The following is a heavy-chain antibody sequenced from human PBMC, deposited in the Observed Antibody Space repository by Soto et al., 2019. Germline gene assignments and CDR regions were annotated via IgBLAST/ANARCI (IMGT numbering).Heavy chain of an antibody. CDR3: ARAVGGLDAFDI. Sequence: TSETLSLTCTVSGGSISSGGYYWSWIRQHPGKGLEWIGYIYYSGSTYYNPSLKSRVTISVDTSKNQFSLKLSSVTAADTAVYYCARAVGGLDAFDIWGQGTLVTVSS. CDR1: GGSISSGGYY. CDR2: IYYSGST. D-gene: IGHD2-15*01. V-gene: IGHV4-31*03. J-gene: IGHJ3*02.